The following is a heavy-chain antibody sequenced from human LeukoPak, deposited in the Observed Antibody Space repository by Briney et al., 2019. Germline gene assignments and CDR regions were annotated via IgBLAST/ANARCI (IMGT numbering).Heavy chain of an antibody. CDR2: VSGSGGST. D-gene: IGHD2-8*01. J-gene: IGHJ4*02. Sequence: GGSLRLSCAASGFTFSSYAMSWVRRAPGKGLEWVSAVSGSGGSTYYADSVKGRFTISRDNSKNTLYLQMNSLRAEDTAVYYCAKASGVSYCTNGVCYTDYFDYWGQGTLVTVSS. CDR3: AKASGVSYCTNGVCYTDYFDY. V-gene: IGHV3-23*01. CDR1: GFTFSSYA.